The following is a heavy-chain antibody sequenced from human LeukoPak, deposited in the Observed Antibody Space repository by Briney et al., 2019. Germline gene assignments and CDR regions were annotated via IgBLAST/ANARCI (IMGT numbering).Heavy chain of an antibody. CDR2: ISGSGGST. J-gene: IGHJ6*03. D-gene: IGHD3-3*01. CDR1: GFTFSSYA. V-gene: IGHV3-23*01. Sequence: GGXLRLXCXAXGFTFSSYAMSWVRQAPGKGLEWVSAISGSGGSTYYADSVKGRFTISRDNSKNTLYLQMNSLRAEDTAVYYCAKAFKFGVIIPPTYYYYYMGVWGEGTTVTVSS. CDR3: AKAFKFGVIIPPTYYYYYMGV.